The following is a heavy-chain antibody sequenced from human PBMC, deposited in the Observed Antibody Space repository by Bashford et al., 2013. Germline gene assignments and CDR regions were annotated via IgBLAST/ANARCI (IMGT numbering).Heavy chain of an antibody. J-gene: IGHJ5*02. Sequence: ETLSLTCTVSGGSFTSSSYYWGWIRQPPGKGLEWIGNIYFSGSTYYNPSLKSRVTIFADTSKNQFSLRLTSVTVADTAVYYCARHDPIAAAGTSWFDPWGQGTLVTVSS. D-gene: IGHD6-13*01. CDR3: ARHDPIAAAGTSWFDP. CDR2: IYFSGST. V-gene: IGHV4-39*01. CDR1: GGSFTSSSYY.